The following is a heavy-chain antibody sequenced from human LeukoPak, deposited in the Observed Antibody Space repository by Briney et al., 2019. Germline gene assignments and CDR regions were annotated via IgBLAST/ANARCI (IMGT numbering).Heavy chain of an antibody. D-gene: IGHD3-10*01. Sequence: TGGSLRLSCAASGFTFSSYAMSWVRQAPGKGLEWVSAISGSGGSTYYADSVKGRFTISRDNSKNTLYLQMNSLRAEDTAVYYCAKDLGLLWFGDMGDAFDIWGQGTMVTVSS. CDR3: AKDLGLLWFGDMGDAFDI. J-gene: IGHJ3*02. CDR2: ISGSGGST. CDR1: GFTFSSYA. V-gene: IGHV3-23*01.